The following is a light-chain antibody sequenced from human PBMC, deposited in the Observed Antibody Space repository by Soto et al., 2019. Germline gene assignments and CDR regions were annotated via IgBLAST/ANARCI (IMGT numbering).Light chain of an antibody. CDR3: SSYTSSSTVI. CDR2: DVD. Sequence: QSVLTQPASISGSPGQSITISCTGTSSDVGGYNYVSWYQQYPGKAPKLMIYDVDNRPSGVSNRFSGSKSGKTASLTISGLQAEDEADYYCSSYTSSSTVIFGGGTQLTVL. V-gene: IGLV2-14*03. CDR1: SSDVGGYNY. J-gene: IGLJ2*01.